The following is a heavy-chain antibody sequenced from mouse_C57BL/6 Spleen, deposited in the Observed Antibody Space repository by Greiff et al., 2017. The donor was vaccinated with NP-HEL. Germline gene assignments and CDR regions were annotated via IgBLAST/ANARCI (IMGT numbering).Heavy chain of an antibody. CDR1: GYSFTDYN. Sequence: EVQLQQSGPELVKPGASVKISCKASGYSFTDYNMNWVKQSNGKSLEWIGVINPNYGTTSYNQKFKGKATLTVDQSSSTAYMQLNSLKSEASAVYYGALTAQAWFAYWGQGTLVTVSA. V-gene: IGHV1-39*01. CDR2: INPNYGTT. CDR3: ALTAQAWFAY. J-gene: IGHJ3*01. D-gene: IGHD3-2*02.